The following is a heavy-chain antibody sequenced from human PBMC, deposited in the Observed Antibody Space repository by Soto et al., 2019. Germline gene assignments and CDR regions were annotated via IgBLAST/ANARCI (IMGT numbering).Heavy chain of an antibody. J-gene: IGHJ4*02. CDR2: IIPISGTT. CDR3: ARGNLGYCSGGSCYGYYFDY. D-gene: IGHD2-15*01. CDR1: GGTFSSYA. Sequence: QVQLVQSGAEVKKPGSSVKVSCKASGGTFSSYAIIWVRQAPGQGLEWMGGIIPISGTTNYAQKFQGRVTITADESTSTAYMELSSLRSEDTAVYYCARGNLGYCSGGSCYGYYFDYWGQGTLVTVSS. V-gene: IGHV1-69*01.